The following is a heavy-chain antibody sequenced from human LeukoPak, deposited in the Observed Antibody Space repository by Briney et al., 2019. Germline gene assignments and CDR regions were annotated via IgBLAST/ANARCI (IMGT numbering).Heavy chain of an antibody. CDR2: IYHSGST. D-gene: IGHD6-13*01. J-gene: IGHJ4*02. V-gene: IGHV4-61*08. Sequence: SETLSLTCTVSGASVSSSGYYWSWIRQPPGKGLEWIGYIYHSGSTNYNPSLKSRVTISVDTSKNQFSLKLTSMTAADTAVYYCGRETIAATGTSVFFNYWGQGTLVTVSS. CDR1: GASVSSSGYY. CDR3: GRETIAATGTSVFFNY.